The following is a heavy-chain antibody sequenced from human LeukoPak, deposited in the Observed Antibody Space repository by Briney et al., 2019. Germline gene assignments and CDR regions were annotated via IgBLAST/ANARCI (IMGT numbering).Heavy chain of an antibody. V-gene: IGHV3-23*01. CDR3: AKTPLVGAGPSDY. D-gene: IGHD1-26*01. Sequence: GGSLRLSCAASGFTFSSYAMRWVRQAPGKVLEWVSAISSSGSSTYYAGSVKGRFTISRDNSKNTLYLQTNSLRAEHTAVYYCAKTPLVGAGPSDYGGQGTLVTASS. CDR1: GFTFSSYA. CDR2: ISSSGSST. J-gene: IGHJ4*02.